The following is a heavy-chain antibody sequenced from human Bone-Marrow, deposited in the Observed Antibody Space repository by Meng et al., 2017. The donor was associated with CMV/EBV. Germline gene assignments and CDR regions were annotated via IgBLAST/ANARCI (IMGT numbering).Heavy chain of an antibody. D-gene: IGHD3-3*01. CDR3: ARDPSCGYYAGWSGYSGMDV. Sequence: GGSLRLSCAASGFTFSSYAMHWVRQAPGKGLVWVSRINSDGSSTSYADSVKGRFTISRDNAKNTLYLQKNSLRAEDTAVYYSARDPSCGYYAGWSGYSGMDVWGQGTTVTVSS. J-gene: IGHJ6*02. CDR1: GFTFSSYA. CDR2: INSDGSST. V-gene: IGHV3-74*01.